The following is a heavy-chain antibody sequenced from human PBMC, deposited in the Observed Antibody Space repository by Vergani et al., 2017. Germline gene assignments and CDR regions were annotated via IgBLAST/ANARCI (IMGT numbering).Heavy chain of an antibody. D-gene: IGHD2-15*01. J-gene: IGHJ3*02. CDR3: AKDIVALPRSGGSSYAFDI. CDR2: ISWNSGSI. Sequence: EVQLVESGGGLVQPGRSLRLSCAASGFTFDDYAMHWVRQAPGKGLEWVSGISWNSGSIGYADSVKGRFTICRDDAKNSLYLQMNSRRAEDTALYYCAKDIVALPRSGGSSYAFDIWGQGTMVTVSS. CDR1: GFTFDDYA. V-gene: IGHV3-9*01.